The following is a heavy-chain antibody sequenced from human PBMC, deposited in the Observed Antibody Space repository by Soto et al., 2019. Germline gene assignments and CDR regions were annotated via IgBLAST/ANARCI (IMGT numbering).Heavy chain of an antibody. V-gene: IGHV1-3*01. D-gene: IGHD2-2*01. Sequence: ASVKVSCKASGYTFTSYAMHWVRQAPGQRLEWMGWINAGNGNTKYSQKFQGRVTITRDTSTSTAYMELSSLTSEDTAFYHCARDRYCSTTSCYSYNWFDPWGQGTLVTVSS. CDR2: INAGNGNT. J-gene: IGHJ5*02. CDR3: ARDRYCSTTSCYSYNWFDP. CDR1: GYTFTSYA.